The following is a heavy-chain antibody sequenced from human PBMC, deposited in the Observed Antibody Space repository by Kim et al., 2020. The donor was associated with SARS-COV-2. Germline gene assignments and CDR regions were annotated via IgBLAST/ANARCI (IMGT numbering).Heavy chain of an antibody. V-gene: IGHV3-30*07. J-gene: IGHJ5*02. D-gene: IGHD2-15*01. Sequence: YAHPVKGRFTISRDNSKNTLYLQMNSLRTEDTAVYYCTTRRASGGALGTWGQGTLVTVSS. CDR3: TTRRASGGALGT.